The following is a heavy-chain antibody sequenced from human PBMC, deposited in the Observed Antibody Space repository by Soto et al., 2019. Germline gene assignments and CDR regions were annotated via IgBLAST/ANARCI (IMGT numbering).Heavy chain of an antibody. V-gene: IGHV3-23*01. CDR1: GFTITSSA. D-gene: IGHD1-20*01. J-gene: IGHJ4*02. Sequence: EVQLLDSGGGLVQPGESLRLSCAASGFTITSSAMSWVRQAPGKGLEWVSTTGISGRTTYYADSVKGRFTVSRDDSKNTLDLQMSSLRAEDTAVDYCATVHNTSRSFDYWGQVTPVTVSS. CDR2: TGISGRTT. CDR3: ATVHNTSRSFDY.